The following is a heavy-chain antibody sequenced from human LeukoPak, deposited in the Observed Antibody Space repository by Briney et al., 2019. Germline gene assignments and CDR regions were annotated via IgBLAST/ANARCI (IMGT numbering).Heavy chain of an antibody. CDR3: AREERWLQLNFDY. CDR2: IYTSGST. J-gene: IGHJ4*02. D-gene: IGHD5-24*01. Sequence: SQTLSLTCTVSGGSISSSSYYWSWIRQPAGKGLEWIGRIYTSGSTNYNPSLKSRDTISVDTSKNQFSLKLSSVTAADTAVYYCAREERWLQLNFDYWGQGTLVTVSS. V-gene: IGHV4-61*02. CDR1: GGSISSSSYY.